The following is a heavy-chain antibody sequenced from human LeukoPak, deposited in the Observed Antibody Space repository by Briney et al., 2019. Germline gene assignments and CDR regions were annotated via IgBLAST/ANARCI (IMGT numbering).Heavy chain of an antibody. CDR3: ARILPRQYRPPYYYYMDV. D-gene: IGHD4-11*01. J-gene: IGHJ6*03. CDR1: GFTFSSYS. CDR2: ISSSSSTI. Sequence: PGRSQRLSCAASGFTFSSYSMNWVRQAPGKGLEWVSYISSSSSTIYYADSVKGRFTISRDNAKNSLYLQMNSLRAEDTAVYYCARILPRQYRPPYYYYMDVWGKGTTVTVSS. V-gene: IGHV3-48*01.